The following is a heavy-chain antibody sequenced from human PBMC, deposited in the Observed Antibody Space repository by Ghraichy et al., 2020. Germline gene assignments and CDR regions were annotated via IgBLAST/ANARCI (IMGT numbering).Heavy chain of an antibody. CDR2: ISGSDGST. Sequence: LSLTCAASGFTFSSYAMSWVRQAPGKGLEWVSAISGSDGSTYYADSVKGRFTISRDNSKNTLFLQMNSLRAEDTAVYYCATSYCGGDCYSSYWYFDLWGRGTLVTVSS. J-gene: IGHJ2*01. CDR3: ATSYCGGDCYSSYWYFDL. V-gene: IGHV3-23*01. D-gene: IGHD2-21*02. CDR1: GFTFSSYA.